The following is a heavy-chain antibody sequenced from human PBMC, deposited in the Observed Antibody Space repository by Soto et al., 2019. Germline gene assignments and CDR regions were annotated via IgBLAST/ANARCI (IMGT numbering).Heavy chain of an antibody. CDR3: ARRRWLPVDY. J-gene: IGHJ4*02. V-gene: IGHV4-34*01. CDR2: INHSGST. Sequence: SETLSLTCAVYGGSFSGYYWSWIRQPPGKGLEWIGEINHSGSTNYNPSLKSRVTISVDTSKNQFSLKLSAVTAAVTAVYYCARRRWLPVDYWGQGTLVTVSS. D-gene: IGHD5-12*01. CDR1: GGSFSGYY.